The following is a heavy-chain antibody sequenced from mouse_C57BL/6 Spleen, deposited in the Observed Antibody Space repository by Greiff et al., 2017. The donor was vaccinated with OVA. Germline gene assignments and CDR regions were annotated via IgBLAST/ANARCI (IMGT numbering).Heavy chain of an antibody. CDR3: ARSMVTTAWFAY. CDR2: IYPGDGDT. CDR1: GYAFSSSW. D-gene: IGHD2-1*01. V-gene: IGHV1-82*01. Sequence: VQLQQSGPELVKPGASVKISCKASGYAFSSSWMNWVKQRPGKGLEWIGRIYPGDGDTNYNGKFKGKDTLTADKSSSTAYMQLSSLTSEDSAVYFCARSMVTTAWFAYWGKGTLVTVSA. J-gene: IGHJ3*01.